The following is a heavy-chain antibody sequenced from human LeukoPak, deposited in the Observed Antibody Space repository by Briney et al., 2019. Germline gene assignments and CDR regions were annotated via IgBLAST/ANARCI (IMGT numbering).Heavy chain of an antibody. J-gene: IGHJ4*02. CDR3: ARRARDYYDSSGYLWYFDY. Sequence: GESLKISCKGSGYSFTSYWIGWVRQMPGKGLEWMGIIYPGDSDTRYSPSFQGQVTISADKSISTAYLQWSSLKASDTAMYYCARRARDYYDSSGYLWYFDYWGQGTLVTVSS. V-gene: IGHV5-51*01. D-gene: IGHD3-22*01. CDR2: IYPGDSDT. CDR1: GYSFTSYW.